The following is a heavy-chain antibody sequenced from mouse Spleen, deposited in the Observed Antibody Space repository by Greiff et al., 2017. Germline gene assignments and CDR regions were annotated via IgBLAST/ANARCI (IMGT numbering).Heavy chain of an antibody. J-gene: IGHJ2*01. D-gene: IGHD2-14*01. Sequence: EVKVEESGGGLVKPGGSLKLSCAASGFTFSSYTMSWVRQTPEKRLEWVATISSGGGNTYYPDSVKGRFTISRDNAKNTLYLQMSSLRSEDTALYYCASYRYDGVDYWGQGTTLTVSS. CDR3: ASYRYDGVDY. V-gene: IGHV5-9*03. CDR2: ISSGGGNT. CDR1: GFTFSSYT.